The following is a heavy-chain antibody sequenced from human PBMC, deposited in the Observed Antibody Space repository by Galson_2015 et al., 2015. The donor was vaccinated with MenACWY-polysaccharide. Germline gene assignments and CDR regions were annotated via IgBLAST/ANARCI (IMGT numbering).Heavy chain of an antibody. V-gene: IGHV3-74*01. CDR3: ARGYSGYD. CDR1: GFTFSTYW. Sequence: SLRLSCAASGFTFSTYWMHWVRQAPGKGLVWVSRIKRDGSSTSYAGSVKGGCTIPRDNAKNTLYLQMNSLRAEDTAVYYCARGYSGYDWGQGTLVTVSS. J-gene: IGHJ4*02. CDR2: IKRDGSST. D-gene: IGHD5-12*01.